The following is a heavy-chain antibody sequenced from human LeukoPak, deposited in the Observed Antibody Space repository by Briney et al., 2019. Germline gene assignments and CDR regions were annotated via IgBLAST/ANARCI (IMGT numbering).Heavy chain of an antibody. Sequence: EGSLRLSCAASGFTFSSYGMHWVRQAPGKGLEWVAVISYDGSNKYYADSVKGRFTISRDNSKNTLYLQMNSLRAEDTAVYYCAKIKRATDAFDIWGQGIMVTVSS. D-gene: IGHD1-26*01. CDR2: ISYDGSNK. CDR3: AKIKRATDAFDI. J-gene: IGHJ3*02. V-gene: IGHV3-30*18. CDR1: GFTFSSYG.